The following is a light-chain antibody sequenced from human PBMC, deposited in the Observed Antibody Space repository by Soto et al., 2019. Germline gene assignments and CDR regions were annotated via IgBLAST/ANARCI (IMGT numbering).Light chain of an antibody. V-gene: IGKV1-39*01. CDR2: AAS. Sequence: IQMTQSPSSLSASVGGKVTITCRASKNINKYLNWYKQKPGKAPELLIYAASNLQIGVTSRFSGNGSGTDFTLTVSSVQPEDFETYYCQQTYSTPRMFGQGTKVDIK. J-gene: IGKJ1*01. CDR3: QQTYSTPRM. CDR1: KNINKY.